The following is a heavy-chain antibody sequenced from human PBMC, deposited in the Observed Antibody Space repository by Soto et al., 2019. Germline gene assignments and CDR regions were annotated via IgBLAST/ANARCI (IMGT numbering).Heavy chain of an antibody. CDR3: AREPMGVAGQYHYYGMDV. J-gene: IGHJ6*02. CDR1: GGTFSSYA. V-gene: IGHV1-69*13. D-gene: IGHD6-19*01. CDR2: IIPIFGTA. Sequence: ASVKVSCKASGGTFSSYAISWVRQAPGQGLEWMGGIIPIFGTANYAQKFQGRVTITADESTNTAYMELSSLRSEDTAVYYCAREPMGVAGQYHYYGMDVWGQGTTVTVSS.